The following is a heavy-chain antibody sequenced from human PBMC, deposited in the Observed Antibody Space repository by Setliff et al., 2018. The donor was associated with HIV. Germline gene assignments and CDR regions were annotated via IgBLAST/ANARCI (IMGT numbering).Heavy chain of an antibody. CDR3: ATAAAGNTGPFDL. CDR1: GGSTDSGSYY. CDR2: MYYTGST. J-gene: IGHJ4*02. D-gene: IGHD6-25*01. V-gene: IGHV4-39*01. Sequence: PSETLSLTCTVSGGSTDSGSYYWAWIRQPPGTGLEWIGSMYYTGSTYYNPSLKSRVTISIDTSKNQFSLKLNSVAAADTAVYYWATAAAGNTGPFDLWGQGSPVTVSS.